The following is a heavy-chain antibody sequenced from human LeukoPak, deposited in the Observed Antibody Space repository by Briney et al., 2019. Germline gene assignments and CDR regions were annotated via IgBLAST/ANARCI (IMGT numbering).Heavy chain of an antibody. V-gene: IGHV3-30*18. CDR2: ISYDGSKR. CDR3: VKDPQMYTGSYSYYLDY. CDR1: GFLFSNYA. J-gene: IGHJ4*02. D-gene: IGHD1-26*01. Sequence: PGGSLRLSCTASGFLFSNYAMHWVRQAPGKGLEWVALISYDGSKRYYADSVEGRFTISRDNFKSTLYLQMSSLRAEDTAIYYCVKDPQMYTGSYSYYLDYWGQGSLVTVSS.